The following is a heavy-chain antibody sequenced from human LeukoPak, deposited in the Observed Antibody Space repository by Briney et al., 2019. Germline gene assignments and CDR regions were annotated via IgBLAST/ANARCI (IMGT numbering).Heavy chain of an antibody. D-gene: IGHD1-1*01. Sequence: GGSLRLSCAASGFTFSSYWMHWVRQAPGKGLVWVSRINSDGSSTSYADSVKGRFTISRDNAKNTLYLQMNSLRAEDTAVYYCARGKPGRYYFDYWGQGTLVTVSS. CDR2: INSDGSST. CDR1: GFTFSSYW. V-gene: IGHV3-74*01. J-gene: IGHJ4*02. CDR3: ARGKPGRYYFDY.